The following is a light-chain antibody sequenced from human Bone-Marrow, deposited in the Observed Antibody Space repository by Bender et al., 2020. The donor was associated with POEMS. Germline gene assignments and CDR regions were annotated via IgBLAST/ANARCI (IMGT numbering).Light chain of an antibody. Sequence: SYELTQPSSVSVSPGQTAMITCSGDVLARKYARWFQQKPGQAPILIMYKDTERRSGIPERFSGSSSGTTVTLIISGAQAEDEADYYCYTAADHRDLFGGGTKLTVL. V-gene: IGLV3-27*01. CDR1: VLARKY. J-gene: IGLJ3*02. CDR2: KDT. CDR3: YTAADHRDL.